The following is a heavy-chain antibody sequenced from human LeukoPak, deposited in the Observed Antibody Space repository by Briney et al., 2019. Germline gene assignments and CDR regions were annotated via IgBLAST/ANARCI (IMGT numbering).Heavy chain of an antibody. CDR3: ARYKMIDAIYYYYGMDV. CDR1: GYSFSGYF. J-gene: IGHJ6*02. V-gene: IGHV1-69*02. D-gene: IGHD3-22*01. Sequence: SVKVSFKASGYSFSGYFLHWVRQAPGQGLEWMGRIIPILGIANYAQKFQGRVTITADKSTSTAYMELSSLRSEDTAVYYCARYKMIDAIYYYYGMDVWGQGTTVTVSS. CDR2: IIPILGIA.